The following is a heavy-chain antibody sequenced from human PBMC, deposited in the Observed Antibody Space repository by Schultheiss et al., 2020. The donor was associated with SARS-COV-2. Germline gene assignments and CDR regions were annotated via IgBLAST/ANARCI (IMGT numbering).Heavy chain of an antibody. CDR3: ARGGVGIASRPDY. V-gene: IGHV4-59*12. Sequence: GSLRLSCTVSGGSISSYYWSWIRQPPGKGLEWIGYIYYSGSTNYNPSLKSRVTISVDTSKNQFSLKLSSVTAADTAVYYCARGGVGIASRPDYWGQGTLVTVSS. CDR2: IYYSGST. D-gene: IGHD6-6*01. CDR1: GGSISSYY. J-gene: IGHJ4*02.